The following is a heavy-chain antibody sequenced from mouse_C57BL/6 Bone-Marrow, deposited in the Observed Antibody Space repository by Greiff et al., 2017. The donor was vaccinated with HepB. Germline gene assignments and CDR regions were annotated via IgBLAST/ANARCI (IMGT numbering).Heavy chain of an antibody. CDR2: IRNKANGYTT. Sequence: EVKLQESGGGLVQPGGSLSLSCAASGFTFTDYYMSWVRQPPGKALEWLGFIRNKANGYTTEYSASVKGRFTISRDNSQSIRYLQMNALRAEDSATYYCARSSTVVARGYFDVWGTGTTVTVSS. CDR1: GFTFTDYY. J-gene: IGHJ1*03. V-gene: IGHV7-3*01. D-gene: IGHD1-1*01. CDR3: ARSSTVVARGYFDV.